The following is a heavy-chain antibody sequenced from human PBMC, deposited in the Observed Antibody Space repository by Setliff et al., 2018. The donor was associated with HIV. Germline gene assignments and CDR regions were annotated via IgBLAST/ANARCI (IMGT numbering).Heavy chain of an antibody. Sequence: SETLSLTCSVSGGSMRNYYWSWIRQPPRKGLEWVGYISYNGITTYNPSLKSRVTISVDTSKNQISLKLSSVTAADTAVYYCASLDGSESPYIYYYYMDVWGEGTAVTVSS. CDR3: ASLDGSESPYIYYYYMDV. CDR2: ISYNGIT. CDR1: GGSMRNYY. J-gene: IGHJ6*03. D-gene: IGHD3-10*01. V-gene: IGHV4-59*08.